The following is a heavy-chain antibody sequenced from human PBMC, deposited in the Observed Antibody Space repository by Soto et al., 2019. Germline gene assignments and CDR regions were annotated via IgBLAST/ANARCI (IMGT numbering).Heavy chain of an antibody. D-gene: IGHD2-2*02. CDR1: GGSFSGYY. V-gene: IGHV4-34*01. J-gene: IGHJ4*02. CDR3: ASFSHCSSTSCYIDY. CDR2: INHSGST. Sequence: ETLSLTCAVYGGSFSGYYWSWIRQHPGKGLEWIGEINHSGSTNYNPSLKSRVTISVDTSKNQFSLKLSSVTAADTAVYYCASFSHCSSTSCYIDYWGQGTLVTVSS.